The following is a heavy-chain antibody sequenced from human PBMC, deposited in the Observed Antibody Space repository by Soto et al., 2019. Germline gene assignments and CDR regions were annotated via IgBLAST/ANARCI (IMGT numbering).Heavy chain of an antibody. Sequence: QVQLQESGPGLVKPSETLSLTCTVSGGSISSYYWSWIRQPPGKVLEWIGYIYYSGSTNYNPSLTSRVTISVDKSKNKLSLKLSSVTAADTAVYYCARWGFGALIITGGYYMDVWGKGTTVTVSS. J-gene: IGHJ6*03. CDR3: ARWGFGALIITGGYYMDV. CDR1: GGSISSYY. CDR2: IYYSGST. V-gene: IGHV4-59*01. D-gene: IGHD3-10*01.